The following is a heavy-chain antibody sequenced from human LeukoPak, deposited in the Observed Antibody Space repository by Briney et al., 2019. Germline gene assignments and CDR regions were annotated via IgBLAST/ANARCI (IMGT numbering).Heavy chain of an antibody. J-gene: IGHJ5*02. Sequence: WVRQPPGKGLEWIGSIYYSGSTYYNPSLKSRVTISVDTSKNQFSLKLSSVTAADTAVYYCARETPLAANGFDPWGQGTLVTVSS. V-gene: IGHV4-39*07. CDR3: ARETPLAANGFDP. D-gene: IGHD2-15*01. CDR2: IYYSGST.